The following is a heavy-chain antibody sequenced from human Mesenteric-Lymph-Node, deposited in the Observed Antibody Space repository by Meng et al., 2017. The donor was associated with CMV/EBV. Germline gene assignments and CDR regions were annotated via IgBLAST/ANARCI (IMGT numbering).Heavy chain of an antibody. J-gene: IGHJ4*02. Sequence: SGFAFNNYYMSWVRQAPGKGLEWVSFISGGGDAIYDADSVRGRFTISRDNAKKSLYLQMDSLRAEDTAVYHCARTLTVVPAAMDSWGQGTLVTVSS. CDR2: ISGGGDAI. CDR3: ARTLTVVPAAMDS. D-gene: IGHD2-2*01. CDR1: GFAFNNYY. V-gene: IGHV3-11*04.